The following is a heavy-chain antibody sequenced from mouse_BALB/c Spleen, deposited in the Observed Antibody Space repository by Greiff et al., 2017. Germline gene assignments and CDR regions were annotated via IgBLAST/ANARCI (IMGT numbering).Heavy chain of an antibody. CDR1: GFAFSSYD. CDR3: ARYYYGMAMDY. CDR2: ISSGGGST. D-gene: IGHD1-1*01. V-gene: IGHV5-12-1*01. J-gene: IGHJ4*01. Sequence: EVQRVESGGGLVKPGGSLKLSCAASGFAFSSYDMSWVRQTPEKRLEWVAYISSGGGSTYYPDTVKGRFTISRDNAKNTLYLQMSSLKSEDTAMYYCARYYYGMAMDYWGQGTSVTVSS.